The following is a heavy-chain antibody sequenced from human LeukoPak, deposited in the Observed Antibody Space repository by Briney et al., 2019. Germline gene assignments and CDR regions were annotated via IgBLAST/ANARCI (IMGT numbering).Heavy chain of an antibody. CDR1: GYIFIGYY. V-gene: IGHV1-2*02. CDR2: INPKSGGT. Sequence: SSVNVSCKASGYIFIGYYIHWVRQPPGQGLDGMGFINPKSGGTNYAQKLHGRVTMNTDTYITTIQMEMISLRSGDTAVYYCARGILGRANSGLDFWGQGALVSVS. D-gene: IGHD1-26*01. CDR3: ARGILGRANSGLDF. J-gene: IGHJ4*02.